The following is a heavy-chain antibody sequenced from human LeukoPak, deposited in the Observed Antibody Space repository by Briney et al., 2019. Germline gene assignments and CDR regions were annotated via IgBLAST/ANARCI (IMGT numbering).Heavy chain of an antibody. J-gene: IGHJ3*02. CDR1: GFTFSSYW. D-gene: IGHD6-19*01. CDR2: INSDGSST. Sequence: GGSLRLSCAASGFTFSSYWMHWVRQAPGKGLVWVSRINSDGSSTSYADSVKGRFTISRDNSKNTLYLQMNSLRAEDTAVYYCAKDRQWLVLKAFDIWGQGTMVTVSS. CDR3: AKDRQWLVLKAFDI. V-gene: IGHV3-74*01.